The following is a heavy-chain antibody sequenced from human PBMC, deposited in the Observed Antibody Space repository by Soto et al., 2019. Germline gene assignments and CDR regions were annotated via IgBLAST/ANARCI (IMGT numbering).Heavy chain of an antibody. D-gene: IGHD3-3*01. CDR3: AREPRSAYYQDH. CDR1: GGSVSSGSYY. Sequence: PSETLSLTCTVSGGSVSSGSYYWSWIRQHPGRGLEWIGYIYYTGNTYYNPSLKSRLAISVDTSKNQFSLKLPSVTAADMAVYYCAREPRSAYYQDHWGQGTLV. V-gene: IGHV4-31*03. J-gene: IGHJ4*02. CDR2: IYYTGNT.